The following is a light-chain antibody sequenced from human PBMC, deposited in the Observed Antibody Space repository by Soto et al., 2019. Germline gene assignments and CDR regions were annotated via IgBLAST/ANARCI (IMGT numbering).Light chain of an antibody. CDR2: EVT. CDR1: GSDVGGYNF. J-gene: IGLJ1*01. Sequence: QSVLTQPPSASGSRGQSVTISWTGTGSDVGGYNFVSWYQHHPGKAPKLMIYEVTRRPSGVPDRFSGSKSANTASLTVSGLLAEDEADYYCASYAGGNQVFGTGTKVTVL. V-gene: IGLV2-8*01. CDR3: ASYAGGNQV.